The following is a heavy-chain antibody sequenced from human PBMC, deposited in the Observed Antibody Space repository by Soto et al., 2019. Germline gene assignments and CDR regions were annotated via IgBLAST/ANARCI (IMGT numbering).Heavy chain of an antibody. D-gene: IGHD6-13*01. J-gene: IGHJ3*02. V-gene: IGHV4-39*07. CDR1: GGSISSSSYY. CDR3: ARRKVSYSSSCAFDI. Sequence: SETLSLTCTVSGGSISSSSYYWGWIRQPPGKGLEWIGSIYYSGSTYYNPSLKSRVTISVDTSKNQFSLKLSFVTAADTAVYYCARRKVSYSSSCAFDIWGQGTMVTVSS. CDR2: IYYSGST.